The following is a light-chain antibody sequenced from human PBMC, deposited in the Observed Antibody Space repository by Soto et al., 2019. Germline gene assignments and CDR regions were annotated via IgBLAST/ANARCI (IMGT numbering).Light chain of an antibody. CDR2: EVV. CDR1: SSDVGPYNL. J-gene: IGLJ2*01. V-gene: IGLV2-23*02. Sequence: QSALTQPASVSGSPGQSITISCTGSSSDVGPYNLVSWYQHHPGKAPKLMISEVVKRPSGVSNRVSGSKSGNTASLTISGLQAEYDADYYCCSYAGSSMFVFGGGTKLTVL. CDR3: CSYAGSSMFV.